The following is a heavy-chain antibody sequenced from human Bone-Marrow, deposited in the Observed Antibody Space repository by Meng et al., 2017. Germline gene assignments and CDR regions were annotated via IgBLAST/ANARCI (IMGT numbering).Heavy chain of an antibody. D-gene: IGHD3-22*01. CDR1: GGSFSGYY. V-gene: IGHV4-34*01. Sequence: SETLSLTCAVYGGSFSGYYWSWIRQPPGKGLEWIGEINHSGSTNYNPSLKSRVTISVDTSKNQFSLKLSSVTAADTAVYYCARGTNLYDSSGYYYVWAPYYFDYWGQRTLVTVSS. CDR3: ARGTNLYDSSGYYYVWAPYYFDY. CDR2: INHSGST. J-gene: IGHJ4*02.